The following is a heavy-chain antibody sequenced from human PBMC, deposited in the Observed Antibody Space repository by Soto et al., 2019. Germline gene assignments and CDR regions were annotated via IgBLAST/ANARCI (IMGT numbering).Heavy chain of an antibody. J-gene: IGHJ4*02. CDR2: IYYSGST. Sequence: SETLSLTCTVSGGSISSYYWSWIRQPPGKGLEWIGYIYYSGSTNYNPSLKSRVTISVDTSKNQFSLKLSSVTAADTAVYYCARVRGVVAVAGYNYFDYWGQGTLVTVSS. D-gene: IGHD6-19*01. V-gene: IGHV4-59*01. CDR3: ARVRGVVAVAGYNYFDY. CDR1: GGSISSYY.